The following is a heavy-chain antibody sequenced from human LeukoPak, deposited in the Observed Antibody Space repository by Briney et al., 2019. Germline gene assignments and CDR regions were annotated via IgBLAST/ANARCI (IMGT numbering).Heavy chain of an antibody. D-gene: IGHD3-16*02. CDR1: GLIFTNAW. Sequence: GRSLRLSCAASGLIFTNAWMTWVRQVPGKGLEWVGRIKSKASGGTIDYATPVKGRFTISREDSKSTLYLQMNGLKIEDTAVYYCTKDKPLTGGGVISYWGQGALVTVSS. V-gene: IGHV3-15*01. CDR3: TKDKPLTGGGVISY. CDR2: IKSKASGGTI. J-gene: IGHJ4*02.